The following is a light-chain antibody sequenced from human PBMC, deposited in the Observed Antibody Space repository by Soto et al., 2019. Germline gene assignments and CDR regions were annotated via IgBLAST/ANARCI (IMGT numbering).Light chain of an antibody. CDR1: QDTRSY. J-gene: IGKJ3*01. V-gene: IGKV1-9*01. Sequence: DIQLTQSPSFLSASVGDRVTITCRASQDTRSYVAWYQQKPGKAPKLLIYVAYSLQSGVPSRFSGSGSGTELTLTISSLQPEDFAPYYCQQRNSYPLTFGPGT. CDR3: QQRNSYPLT. CDR2: VAY.